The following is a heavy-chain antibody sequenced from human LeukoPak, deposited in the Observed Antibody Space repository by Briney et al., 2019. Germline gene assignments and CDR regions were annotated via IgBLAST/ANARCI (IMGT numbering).Heavy chain of an antibody. CDR3: ARVLTVRGRGGYGMDV. Sequence: GESLKISCKGSGYSFTSYWISWVRQMPGKGLEWMGRIDPSDSYTNYSPSFQGHVTISADKSISTAYLQWSSLKASDTAMYYCARVLTVRGRGGYGMDVWGKGTTVTVSS. D-gene: IGHD3-9*01. V-gene: IGHV5-10-1*01. J-gene: IGHJ6*04. CDR2: IDPSDSYT. CDR1: GYSFTSYW.